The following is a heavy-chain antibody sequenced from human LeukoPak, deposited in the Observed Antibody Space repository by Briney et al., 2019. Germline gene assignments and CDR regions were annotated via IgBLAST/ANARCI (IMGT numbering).Heavy chain of an antibody. D-gene: IGHD2-2*01. CDR2: IYYSGST. CDR1: GGSISSSSYY. CDR3: ARDSSTSRLNWFDP. Sequence: PSETLSLTCTVSGGSISSSSYYWGWIRQPPGKGLEWIGSIYYSGSTYYNPSLKSRVTISVDTSKNQFSLKLSSVTAADTAVYYCARDSSTSRLNWFDPWGQGTLVTVSS. J-gene: IGHJ5*02. V-gene: IGHV4-39*07.